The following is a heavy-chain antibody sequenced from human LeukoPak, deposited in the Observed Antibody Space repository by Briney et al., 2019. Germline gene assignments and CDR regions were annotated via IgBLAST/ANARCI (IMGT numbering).Heavy chain of an antibody. V-gene: IGHV3-23*01. J-gene: IGHJ4*02. CDR2: ISGSGGST. CDR1: GFTFSSYA. CDR3: AKDRRPKGEGVSSWYYFDY. D-gene: IGHD6-13*01. Sequence: PGGSLRLSCAASGFTFSSYAMSWVRQAPGKGLEWVSAISGSGGSTYYADSVKGRFTISSDNSKNTLYLQMNSLRAEDTAVYYCAKDRRPKGEGVSSWYYFDYWGQGTLVTVSS.